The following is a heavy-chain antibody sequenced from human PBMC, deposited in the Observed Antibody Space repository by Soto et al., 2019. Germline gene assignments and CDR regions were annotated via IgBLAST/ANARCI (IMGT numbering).Heavy chain of an antibody. J-gene: IGHJ5*02. Sequence: SETLSLTCTVSGGSISSYYWSWIRQPPGKGLEWIGYIYYSGRTNYNPSLKSRVTISVDTSKNQFSLKLSSVTAADTAVYYCARGYKWNYPGWFDPWGQGTLVTASS. CDR3: ARGYKWNYPGWFDP. D-gene: IGHD1-7*01. CDR1: GGSISSYY. V-gene: IGHV4-59*01. CDR2: IYYSGRT.